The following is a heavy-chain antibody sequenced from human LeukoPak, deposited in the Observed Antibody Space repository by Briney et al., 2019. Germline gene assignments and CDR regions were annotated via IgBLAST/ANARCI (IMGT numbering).Heavy chain of an antibody. CDR1: GVSISSGGYS. CDR3: ARVEGPYCSSTSCYSWFDP. J-gene: IGHJ5*02. CDR2: IYHSGST. V-gene: IGHV4-30-2*01. D-gene: IGHD2-2*02. Sequence: SQTLSLTCAVSGVSISSGGYSWGWIRQPQGKGLEWIGYIYHSGSTYYNPSLKSRVTISVDRSKHQFSLKLSSVTAADTAVYYCARVEGPYCSSTSCYSWFDPWGQGTLVTVSS.